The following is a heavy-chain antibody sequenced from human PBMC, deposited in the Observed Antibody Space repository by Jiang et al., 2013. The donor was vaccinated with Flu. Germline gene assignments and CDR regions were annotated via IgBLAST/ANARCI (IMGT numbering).Heavy chain of an antibody. Sequence: LLKPSETLSLTCAVSGVSLSGYYWSWIRQPPGKGLEWIGEINHSGSTNYNPSLKSRVTISVDASKNQISLNLSSVSAADMAVYFCARVRISWFPTIKGSWFDSWGQGTLVTVSS. CDR3: ARVRISWFPTIKGSWFDS. V-gene: IGHV4-34*01. J-gene: IGHJ5*01. D-gene: IGHD6-13*01. CDR1: GVSLSGYY. CDR2: INHSGST.